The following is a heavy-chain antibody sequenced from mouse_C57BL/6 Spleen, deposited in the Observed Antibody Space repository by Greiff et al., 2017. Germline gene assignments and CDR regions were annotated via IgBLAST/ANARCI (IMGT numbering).Heavy chain of an antibody. Sequence: EVQGVESGGGLVQPGGSLKLSCAASGFTFSDYGMAWVRQAPRKGPEWVAFISNLAYSIYYADTVTGRFTISRENAKNTLYLEMSSLRSEDTAMYYCARWSKGFAYWGQGTLVTVSA. J-gene: IGHJ3*01. CDR2: ISNLAYSI. D-gene: IGHD2-5*01. CDR3: ARWSKGFAY. V-gene: IGHV5-15*01. CDR1: GFTFSDYG.